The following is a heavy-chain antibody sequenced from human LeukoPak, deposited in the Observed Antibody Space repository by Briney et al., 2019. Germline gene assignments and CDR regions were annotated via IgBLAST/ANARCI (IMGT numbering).Heavy chain of an antibody. Sequence: PGGSLRLSCAASGFTFSSYGMHWVRQAPGKGLEWVAVIWYDGSNKYYADSVKGRFTISRDNSKNTLYLQMNSLRAEDTAVYYCAKDSMTYDSSGHPGAWGQGTLVTVSS. V-gene: IGHV3-33*06. CDR2: IWYDGSNK. J-gene: IGHJ5*02. CDR3: AKDSMTYDSSGHPGA. D-gene: IGHD3-22*01. CDR1: GFTFSSYG.